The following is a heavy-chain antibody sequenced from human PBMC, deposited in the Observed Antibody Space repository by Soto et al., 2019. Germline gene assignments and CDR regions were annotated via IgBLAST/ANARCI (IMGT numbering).Heavy chain of an antibody. Sequence: GGSLRLSCAASGFTFSSYGMHWVRQAPGKGLEWVAVIWYEGSNKYYADSVKGGFTISRDNSKNTLYLQMNTLRAEDTAVYYCARDPPPKSYFDRSHIYYGMDVWGQGTTVTVSS. CDR2: IWYEGSNK. D-gene: IGHD3-9*01. CDR3: ARDPPPKSYFDRSHIYYGMDV. J-gene: IGHJ6*02. V-gene: IGHV3-33*01. CDR1: GFTFSSYG.